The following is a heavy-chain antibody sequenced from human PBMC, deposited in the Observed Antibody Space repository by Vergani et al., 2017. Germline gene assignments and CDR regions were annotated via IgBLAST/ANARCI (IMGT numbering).Heavy chain of an antibody. V-gene: IGHV3-21*01. CDR3: ARDTTDCSGGSCYAYYYYGMDV. CDR2: ISGNNDDV. D-gene: IGHD2-15*01. J-gene: IGHJ6*02. Sequence: EVQMVESGGGLVKPGGSLRLSCVASGFTFSHYSMNWVRQAPGKGLEWVSSISGNNDDVYYADSVKGRFTISRDNAKNSLYLDMSSLRAEDTAVYYCARDTTDCSGGSCYAYYYYGMDVWGQGTTVTVSS. CDR1: GFTFSHYS.